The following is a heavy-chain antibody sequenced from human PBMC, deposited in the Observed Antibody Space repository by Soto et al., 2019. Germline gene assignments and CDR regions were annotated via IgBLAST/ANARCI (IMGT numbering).Heavy chain of an antibody. J-gene: IGHJ4*02. D-gene: IGHD6-19*01. Sequence: EVQLVESGGGLLQPGGSLRLSCAASGFTFSSFSMNGVRQVPGKGLDWVSYISTSSSTIYYADPVKGRFTISRDNAKNSLYLQMNSLRDEDTAVYYCARDGAISGCFDYWGQGSLVTVSS. CDR3: ARDGAISGCFDY. V-gene: IGHV3-48*02. CDR2: ISTSSSTI. CDR1: GFTFSSFS.